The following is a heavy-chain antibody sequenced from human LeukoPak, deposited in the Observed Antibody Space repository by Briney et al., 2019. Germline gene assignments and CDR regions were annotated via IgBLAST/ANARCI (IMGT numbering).Heavy chain of an antibody. D-gene: IGHD4-11*01. Sequence: ASVKVSCKVSGYPFTSYYMHWVRQAPGPGLEWMGIINPSDGSTNYAQKFQGRVTMTRDTSTSTVYMELSSLRSEDTAVYYCARATLSTLGDDYWGQGTLVTVSS. CDR1: GYPFTSYY. V-gene: IGHV1-46*01. J-gene: IGHJ4*02. CDR3: ARATLSTLGDDY. CDR2: INPSDGST.